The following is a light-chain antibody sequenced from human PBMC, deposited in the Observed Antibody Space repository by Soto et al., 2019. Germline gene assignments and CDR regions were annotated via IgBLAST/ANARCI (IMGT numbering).Light chain of an antibody. V-gene: IGLV2-14*01. J-gene: IGLJ2*01. CDR2: EVS. CDR3: SSYTTSTTL. Sequence: QSALTQPASMSGSPGQSITISCTGTSSDVGGYNYVSWYQQHPGKAPKLMIYEVSNRPSGVSNRFSGSKSGNTASLTISGLQAEDEAHYYCSSYTTSTTLFGGGTQLTVL. CDR1: SSDVGGYNY.